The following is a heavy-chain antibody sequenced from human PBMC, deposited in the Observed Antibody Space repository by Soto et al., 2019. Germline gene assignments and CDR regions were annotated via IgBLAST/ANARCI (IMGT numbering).Heavy chain of an antibody. CDR2: IYNSPTI. CDR3: ARDPAP. CDR1: GGSISSYY. V-gene: IGHV4-59*06. Sequence: SETLSLTCTVSGGSISSYYWSWIRQHPGKGLEWIGYIYNSPTIFYPPSLKIRVTLLVDIFKNQFSLNLSSVTVADTAVYYCARDPAPWGQGALVTVSS. J-gene: IGHJ5*02.